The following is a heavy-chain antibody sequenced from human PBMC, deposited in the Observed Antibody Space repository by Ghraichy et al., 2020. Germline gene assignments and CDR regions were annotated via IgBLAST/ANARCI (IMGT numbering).Heavy chain of an antibody. CDR3: ARDRVEATMGGYYYYYGMDV. J-gene: IGHJ6*02. D-gene: IGHD5-12*01. CDR2: IYTSGST. Sequence: SETLSLTCTVSGGSISSGSYYWSWIRQPAGKGLEWIGRIYTSGSTNYNPSLKSRVTISVDTSKNQFSLKLSSVTAADTAVYYCARDRVEATMGGYYYYYGMDVWGQGTTVTVSS. V-gene: IGHV4-61*02. CDR1: GGSISSGSYY.